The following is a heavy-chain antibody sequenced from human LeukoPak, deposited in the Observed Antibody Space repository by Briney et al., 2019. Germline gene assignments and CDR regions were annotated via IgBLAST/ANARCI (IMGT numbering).Heavy chain of an antibody. Sequence: PSQTLSLTCTVSGGSISSGGYYWSWIRQPPGKGLEWIGYIYHSGSTYYNPSLKSRVTISVDRSKNQFSLKLSSVTAADTAVYYCARSASAASIDYWGXGTLVTVSS. V-gene: IGHV4-30-2*01. CDR2: IYHSGST. CDR1: GGSISSGGYY. CDR3: ARSASAASIDY. J-gene: IGHJ4*02. D-gene: IGHD6-13*01.